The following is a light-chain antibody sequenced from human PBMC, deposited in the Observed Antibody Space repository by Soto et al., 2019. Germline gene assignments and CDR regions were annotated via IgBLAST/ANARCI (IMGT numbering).Light chain of an antibody. V-gene: IGKV1-5*01. CDR2: DAS. CDR3: QQYNSYWT. CDR1: QSISSW. J-gene: IGKJ1*01. Sequence: DIQMTQSPSTLSASVGDRVTITCRASQSISSWLAWYQQKPGKAPNLLIYDASSLESGVPSRFSGRGSGTEFTLTIRSLKPDDFATYYCQQYNSYWTFGQGTKVDIK.